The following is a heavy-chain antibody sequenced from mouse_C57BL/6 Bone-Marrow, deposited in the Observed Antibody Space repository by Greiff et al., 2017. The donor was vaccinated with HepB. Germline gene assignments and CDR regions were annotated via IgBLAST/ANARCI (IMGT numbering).Heavy chain of an antibody. V-gene: IGHV1-63*01. CDR2: IYPGGGYT. D-gene: IGHD2-3*01. Sequence: QVQLQQSGAELVRPGPSVKMSCKASGYTFTNYWIGWAKQRPGHGLEWIGDIYPGGGYTNYNEKFKGKATLTADKSSSTAYMQFSSLTSEDSAIYYCARAHDGYSAWFAYWGQGTLVTVSA. CDR3: ARAHDGYSAWFAY. J-gene: IGHJ3*01. CDR1: GYTFTNYW.